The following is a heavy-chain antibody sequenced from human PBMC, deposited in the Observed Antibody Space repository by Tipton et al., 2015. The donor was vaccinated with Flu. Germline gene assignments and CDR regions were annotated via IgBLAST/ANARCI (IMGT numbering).Heavy chain of an antibody. CDR2: IYYSGST. Sequence: TLSLTCTVSGGSISSYYWSWIRQPPGKGLEWIGYIYYSGSTNYNPSLKSRVTISVDTSNNQFSLKLSPVTAADTAVYYCARLPPPLSYFDYWGQGTLVTVSS. CDR1: GGSISSYY. V-gene: IGHV4-59*07. J-gene: IGHJ4*02. CDR3: ARLPPPLSYFDY.